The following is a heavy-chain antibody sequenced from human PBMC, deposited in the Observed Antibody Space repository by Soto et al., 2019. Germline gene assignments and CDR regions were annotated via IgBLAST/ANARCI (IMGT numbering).Heavy chain of an antibody. CDR3: ARGYEGHYDFWRFDP. Sequence: ASVKVSCKASGYTFTSYDINWVRQATGQGLEWMGWMNPNSGNTGYTQKFQGRVTMTRNTSISTAYMELSSLRSEDTAVYYCARGYEGHYDFWRFDPWGQGTLVTGSS. CDR1: GYTFTSYD. CDR2: MNPNSGNT. V-gene: IGHV1-8*01. D-gene: IGHD3-3*01. J-gene: IGHJ5*02.